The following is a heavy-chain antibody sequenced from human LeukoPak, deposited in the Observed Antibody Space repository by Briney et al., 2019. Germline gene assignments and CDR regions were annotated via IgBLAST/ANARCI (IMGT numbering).Heavy chain of an antibody. J-gene: IGHJ4*02. V-gene: IGHV3-48*03. CDR3: ARDTSGYNTFDY. Sequence: PGGSLRLSCAASGFTFSSYEMNWVRQAPGKGLEWVSYISRSGSTIYYADSVKGRFTISRDNAKNSLYLQMNSLRAEDTAVYYCARDTSGYNTFDYWGQGTLATVSS. CDR1: GFTFSSYE. CDR2: ISRSGSTI. D-gene: IGHD5-12*01.